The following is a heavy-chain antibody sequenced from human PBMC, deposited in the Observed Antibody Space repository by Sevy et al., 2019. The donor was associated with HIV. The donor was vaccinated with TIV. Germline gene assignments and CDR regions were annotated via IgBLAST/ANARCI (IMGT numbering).Heavy chain of an antibody. CDR2: VYPGDSDT. V-gene: IGHV5-51*01. Sequence: GESLKISCKGSGYSFANNWIGWVRQMPGKGLEWIGIVYPGDSDTTYSPSFQGQVTISVAKSISTAYLQWNSLKASDTAMYYCARLPVAAAGLYYFDYWGQGTLVTVSS. J-gene: IGHJ4*02. CDR1: GYSFANNW. CDR3: ARLPVAAAGLYYFDY. D-gene: IGHD6-13*01.